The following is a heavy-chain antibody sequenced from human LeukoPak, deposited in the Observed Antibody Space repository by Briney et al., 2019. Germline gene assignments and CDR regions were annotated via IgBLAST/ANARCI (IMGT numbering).Heavy chain of an antibody. CDR1: GFTFSSYG. D-gene: IGHD3-22*01. CDR3: ARDSYYDSSGYSRQSILGY. J-gene: IGHJ4*02. Sequence: QAGGSLRLSCAASGFTFSSYGMNWVRQAPGKVLEWVSSISSSSSYIYYADSVKGRFTISRDNAKNSLYLQMNSLRAEDTAVYYCARDSYYDSSGYSRQSILGYWGQGTLVTVSS. V-gene: IGHV3-21*01. CDR2: ISSSSSYI.